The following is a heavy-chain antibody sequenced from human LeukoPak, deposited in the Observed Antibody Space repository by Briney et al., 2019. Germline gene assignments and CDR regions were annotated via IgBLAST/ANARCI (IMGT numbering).Heavy chain of an antibody. D-gene: IGHD2/OR15-2a*01. Sequence: GGSLRLSCAASGFTVSGNYMSWVRQAPGKGLEWVSVIYTAGSTYNADSVKGRFTISRDNSKNTLYLQMNSLRAEDTAVYYCAKLYGEIPPTFFDPWGQGTLVTVSS. CDR2: IYTAGST. J-gene: IGHJ5*02. CDR1: GFTVSGNY. CDR3: AKLYGEIPPTFFDP. V-gene: IGHV3-53*01.